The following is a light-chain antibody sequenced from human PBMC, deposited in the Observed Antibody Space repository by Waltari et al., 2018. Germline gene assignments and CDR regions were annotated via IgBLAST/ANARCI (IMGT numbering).Light chain of an antibody. J-gene: IGLJ1*01. CDR1: TSNIGSNY. V-gene: IGLV1-47*01. CDR2: TNN. CDR3: AAWDDSLRGLV. Sequence: QSVMTQSPSASGTPGQRVSISCSGTTSNIGSNYVHWYQQVPGTAPQLLIPTNNRRPSGVPDWFSASKSDTSASLVIAGLQSEDEAEYYCAAWDDSLRGLVFGTGTQVTV.